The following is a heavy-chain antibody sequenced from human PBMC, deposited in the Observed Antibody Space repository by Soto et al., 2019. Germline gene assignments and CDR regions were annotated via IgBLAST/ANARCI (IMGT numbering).Heavy chain of an antibody. Sequence: QLQLQESGSGLVKPSQTLSLTCAVSGGSINSSDYSWTWIRQPPGKGLEWIGYIYHSGSAYYNPSLKSRVTMSVDRSKNQFSLNLSSVTAADTAVYFCARSALYLDNNGWLPDYWGQGTLVTVSS. V-gene: IGHV4-30-2*01. D-gene: IGHD5-12*01. CDR1: GGSINSSDYS. CDR3: ARSALYLDNNGWLPDY. J-gene: IGHJ4*02. CDR2: IYHSGSA.